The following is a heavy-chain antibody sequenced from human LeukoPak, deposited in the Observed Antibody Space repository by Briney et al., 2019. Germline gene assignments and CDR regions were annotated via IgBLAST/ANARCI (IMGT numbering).Heavy chain of an antibody. CDR1: GGSFSGYY. CDR3: ARSPRGTVVVPAGGYYFDY. V-gene: IGHV4-34*01. D-gene: IGHD2-2*01. Sequence: SETLSLTCAVYGGSFSGYYWSWIRQPPAKGLEWIGEINHSGSTNYNPSLKSRVTISVDTSKNQFSLKLSSVTAADTAVYYCARSPRGTVVVPAGGYYFDYWGQGTLVTVSS. J-gene: IGHJ4*02. CDR2: INHSGST.